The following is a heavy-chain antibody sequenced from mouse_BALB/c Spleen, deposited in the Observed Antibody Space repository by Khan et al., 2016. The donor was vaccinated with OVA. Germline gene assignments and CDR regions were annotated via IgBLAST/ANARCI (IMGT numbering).Heavy chain of an antibody. CDR1: GYSFTTYY. CDR2: IDPFSGGT. Sequence: EVQLQQSGPELMKPGTSVKISCKASGYSFTTYYIHWVMQSHGTSLEWIGYIDPFSGGTTYNQKLKDKATLTVDKSSSTAYIHLSNLTSDDSAVYSCTRHGYVAWFTYWGQGTLVTVSA. D-gene: IGHD2-2*01. CDR3: TRHGYVAWFTY. J-gene: IGHJ3*01. V-gene: IGHV1S135*01.